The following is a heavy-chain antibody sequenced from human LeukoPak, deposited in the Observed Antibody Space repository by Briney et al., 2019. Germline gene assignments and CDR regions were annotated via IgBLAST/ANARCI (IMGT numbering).Heavy chain of an antibody. J-gene: IGHJ4*02. D-gene: IGHD3-10*01. CDR1: GFTFSIYG. V-gene: IGHV3-30*02. CDR3: ARAPLVRGVSGYYFDY. CDR2: IRYDGSNK. Sequence: GGSLRLSCAASGFTFSIYGMHWVRQAPGKGLEWVAFIRYDGSNKYYADSVKGRFTISRDNSKNTLYLQMNSLRAEDTAVYYCARAPLVRGVSGYYFDYWGQGTLVTVSS.